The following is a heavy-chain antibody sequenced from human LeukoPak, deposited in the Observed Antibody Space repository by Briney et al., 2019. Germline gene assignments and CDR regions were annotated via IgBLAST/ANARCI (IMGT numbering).Heavy chain of an antibody. CDR2: IYPGDSDT. D-gene: IGHD3-10*01. J-gene: IGHJ4*02. V-gene: IGHV5-51*01. Sequence: GESLKISCKGSGYSFTSYRIGWVRQMPGKGLEWMGIIYPGDSDTRYSPSFQGQVTISADKSISTAYLQWSSLKASDTAMYYCARLPFPYYYGSGSYHGHLSDYWGQGTLVTVSS. CDR1: GYSFTSYR. CDR3: ARLPFPYYYGSGSYHGHLSDY.